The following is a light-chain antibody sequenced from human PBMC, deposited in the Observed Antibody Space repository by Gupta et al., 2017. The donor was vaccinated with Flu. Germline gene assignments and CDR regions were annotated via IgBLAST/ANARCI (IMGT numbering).Light chain of an antibody. CDR2: EVT. CDR3: SSYTINDTIV. J-gene: IGLJ1*01. V-gene: IGLV2-14*01. CDR1: SSDVGPYDY. Sequence: HSALTQPASVSGSPGQSITIPCTGTSSDVGPYDYVSWYQQHPGKVPKLLIFEVTHRPSGISTCFSGSKSGNTASLTISGFQTEDEADYYCSSYTINDTIVFGDGTTVTVL.